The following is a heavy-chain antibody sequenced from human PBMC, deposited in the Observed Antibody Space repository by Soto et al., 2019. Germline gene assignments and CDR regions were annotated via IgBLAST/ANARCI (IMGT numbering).Heavy chain of an antibody. V-gene: IGHV4-34*01. CDR3: ARADRTLVTSYGLDV. D-gene: IGHD2-21*02. CDR2: INHSGTT. Sequence: PSETLSLTCAVSGGSFSGFYWTWIRQPPGEGLEWIGEINHSGTTNFNPSLRSRLTMSLDSSKKHFSLKLTSMTAADAAVYYCARADRTLVTSYGLDVWGQGTTVTVSS. J-gene: IGHJ6*02. CDR1: GGSFSGFY.